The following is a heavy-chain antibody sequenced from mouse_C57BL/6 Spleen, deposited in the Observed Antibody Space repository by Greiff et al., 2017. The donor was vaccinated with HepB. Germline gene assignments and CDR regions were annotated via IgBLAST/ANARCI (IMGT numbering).Heavy chain of an antibody. Sequence: EVMLVESGEGLVKPGGSLKLSCAASGFTFSSYAMSWVRQTPEKRLEWVAYISSGGDYIYYADTVKGRFTISRDNARNTLYLQMSSLKSEDTAMYYCTRAYYGSPFDYWGQGTTLTVSS. CDR2: ISSGGDYI. CDR3: TRAYYGSPFDY. J-gene: IGHJ2*01. D-gene: IGHD1-1*01. V-gene: IGHV5-9-1*02. CDR1: GFTFSSYA.